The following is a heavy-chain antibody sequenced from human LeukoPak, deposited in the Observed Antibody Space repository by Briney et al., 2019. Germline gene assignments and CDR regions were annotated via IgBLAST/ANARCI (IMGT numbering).Heavy chain of an antibody. J-gene: IGHJ4*02. Sequence: ETLSLTCSVSGGSITTGYWTWLRQTPLKGVEWVGYKYDGRPANINPSLRGRATISVETSKNQFSLQLTSVTAADTAIYYCAKTSRYNYDPFDSWGQGTLVTVSS. D-gene: IGHD3-16*01. CDR3: AKTSRYNYDPFDS. V-gene: IGHV4-59*01. CDR1: GGSITTGY. CDR2: KYDGRPA.